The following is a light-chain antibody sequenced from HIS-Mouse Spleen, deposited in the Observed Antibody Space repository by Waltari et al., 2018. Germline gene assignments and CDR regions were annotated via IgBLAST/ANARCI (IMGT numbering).Light chain of an antibody. V-gene: IGLV2-23*01. Sequence: QSALTQPASVYGSPGQSITISCTGTSSHVGSYNLVSWYQQHPGKAPKLMIYEGSKRPSGVSNRFSGSKSGNTASLTISGLQAEDEADYYCCSYAGSSTYVFGTGTKVTVL. CDR1: SSHVGSYNL. CDR3: CSYAGSSTYV. CDR2: EGS. J-gene: IGLJ1*01.